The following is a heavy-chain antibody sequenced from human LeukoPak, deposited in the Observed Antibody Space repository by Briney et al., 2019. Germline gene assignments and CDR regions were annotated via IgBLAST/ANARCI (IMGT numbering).Heavy chain of an antibody. D-gene: IGHD6-13*01. V-gene: IGHV4-59*01. Sequence: PSETLSLTCAVYGGSFSGYYWSWIRQPPGKGLEWIGCIYYSGSTNYNPSLKSRVTISVDTSKNQFSLKLSSVTAADTAVYYCARAPTYSSSWYYFDYWGQGTLVTVSS. CDR3: ARAPTYSSSWYYFDY. CDR2: IYYSGST. J-gene: IGHJ4*02. CDR1: GGSFSGYY.